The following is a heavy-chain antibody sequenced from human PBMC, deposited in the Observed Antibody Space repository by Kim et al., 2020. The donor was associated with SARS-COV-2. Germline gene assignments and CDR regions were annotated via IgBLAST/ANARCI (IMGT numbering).Heavy chain of an antibody. V-gene: IGHV3-23*01. J-gene: IGHJ4*02. Sequence: YADSVKGRFTISRDNSKNTLYLQMNSLRAEDTAVYYCAKESIAARPFDYWGQGTLVTVSS. CDR3: AKESIAARPFDY. D-gene: IGHD6-6*01.